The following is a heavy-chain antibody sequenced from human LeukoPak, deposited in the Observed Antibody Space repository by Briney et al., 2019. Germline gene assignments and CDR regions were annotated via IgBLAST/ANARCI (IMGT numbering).Heavy chain of an antibody. CDR1: GGSISSGGYY. D-gene: IGHD2-2*01. V-gene: IGHV4-31*03. CDR3: AGYCSSTSCYRYLNWFDP. CDR2: IYYSGST. Sequence: SETLSLTCTVSGGSISSGGYYWSWIRQHRGKGLEWIEYIYYSGSTYYNPSLKSRVTISVDTSKNQFSLKLSSVPAADTAVYYCAGYCSSTSCYRYLNWFDPWGQGTLVTVSS. J-gene: IGHJ5*02.